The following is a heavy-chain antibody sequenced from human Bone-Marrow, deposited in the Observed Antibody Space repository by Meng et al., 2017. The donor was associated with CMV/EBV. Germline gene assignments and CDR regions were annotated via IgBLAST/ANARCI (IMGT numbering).Heavy chain of an antibody. Sequence: KASGCTFTGYYMHWVRQAPGQGLEWMGWINPNSGGTNYAQKFQGRVTMTRDTSISTAYMELSRLRSDDTAVYYCARVPRGSSGYPDYRGQGTLVTVSS. J-gene: IGHJ4*02. V-gene: IGHV1-2*02. D-gene: IGHD3-22*01. CDR2: INPNSGGT. CDR3: ARVPRGSSGYPDY. CDR1: GCTFTGYY.